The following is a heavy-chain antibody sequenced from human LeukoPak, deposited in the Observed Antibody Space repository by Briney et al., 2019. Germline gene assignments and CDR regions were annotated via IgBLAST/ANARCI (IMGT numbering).Heavy chain of an antibody. CDR3: ARGRYSYGYQYFDY. V-gene: IGHV4-59*01. CDR2: IYYSGST. CDR1: GGSISSYY. Sequence: SETLSLTCTVSGGSISSYYWSWIRQPPGKGLEWIGYIYYSGSTNYNPSLKSRVTISVDTSKNQFSLKLSSVTAADTAMYYCARGRYSYGYQYFDYWGQGTLVTVSS. J-gene: IGHJ4*02. D-gene: IGHD5-18*01.